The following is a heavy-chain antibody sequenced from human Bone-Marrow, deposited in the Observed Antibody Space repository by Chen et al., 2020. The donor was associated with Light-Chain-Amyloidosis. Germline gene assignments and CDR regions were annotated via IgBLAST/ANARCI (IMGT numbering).Heavy chain of an antibody. CDR1: GFAFSSYA. D-gene: IGHD3-9*01. CDR3: AKDISYDDILPGYPADAFDI. J-gene: IGHJ3*02. V-gene: IGHV3-23*04. Sequence: EVQLVESGGGLLQRGGSLRLSCAASGFAFSSYAMSGVRQAPGKGLEWVSTIRGSGGSRYYGDSVKCRLTISRDNSKNALFLQMNSLRAEDTAVYYCAKDISYDDILPGYPADAFDIWGQGTMVTVSS. CDR2: IRGSGGSR.